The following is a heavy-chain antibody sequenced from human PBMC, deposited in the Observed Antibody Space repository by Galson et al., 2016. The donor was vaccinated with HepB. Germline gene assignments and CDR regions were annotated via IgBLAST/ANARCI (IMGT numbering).Heavy chain of an antibody. Sequence: ETLSLTCTVSGGSMTTYYWSWLRQTPGKGLEWIGSIYYSGSTNYNPSLTSRATISVDTSKNQFSLRLSSVTAADTAVYYCARIDYSGTRFDPWGQGTLVTVSA. J-gene: IGHJ5*02. CDR2: IYYSGST. CDR3: ARIDYSGTRFDP. CDR1: GGSMTTYY. D-gene: IGHD1-26*01. V-gene: IGHV4-59*01.